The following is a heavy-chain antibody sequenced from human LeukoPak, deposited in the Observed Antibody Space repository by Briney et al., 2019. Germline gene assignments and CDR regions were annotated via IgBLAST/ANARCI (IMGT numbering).Heavy chain of an antibody. CDR3: ASHDSKDAFDI. V-gene: IGHV4-30-4*08. D-gene: IGHD3-22*01. CDR2: IYYSGST. J-gene: IGHJ3*02. CDR1: GGSISSGDYY. Sequence: PSETLSLTCTVSGGSISSGDYYWSWIRQPPGKGLEWIGYIYYSGSTYYNPSLKSRVTISVDPSKNQFSLKLSSVTAADTAVYYCASHDSKDAFDIWGQGTMVTVSS.